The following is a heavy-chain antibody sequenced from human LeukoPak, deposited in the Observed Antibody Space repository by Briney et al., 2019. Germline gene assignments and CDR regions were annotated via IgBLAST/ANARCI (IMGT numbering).Heavy chain of an antibody. CDR3: AKSGTTMTNYYSDY. J-gene: IGHJ4*02. V-gene: IGHV3-74*01. Sequence: GGSLRLSCAASGFTFSSYWMHWVRQVPGKGLVWVSRINTDGSGTRYADSVKGRFTISRDNSKNMLFLQMNSLGPEDTAVYYCAKSGTTMTNYYSDYWGRGTLVTVSS. CDR1: GFTFSSYW. CDR2: INTDGSGT. D-gene: IGHD4-11*01.